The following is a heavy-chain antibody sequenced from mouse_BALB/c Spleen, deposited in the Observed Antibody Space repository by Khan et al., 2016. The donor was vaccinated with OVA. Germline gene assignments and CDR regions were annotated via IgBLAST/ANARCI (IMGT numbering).Heavy chain of an antibody. V-gene: IGHV1S135*01. J-gene: IGHJ3*01. D-gene: IGHD3-3*01. CDR2: IDPFNTGT. Sequence: LQQSGPELMKPGASVNISCKASGYSFITYYIHWVKQSRGKSLEWIGYIDPFNTGTDYNQKFKGQATLTVDKSSNTAYMHLTSLTSEDSAVYYCARGTFDYWGQGTLVTVSA. CDR3: ARGTFDY. CDR1: GYSFITYY.